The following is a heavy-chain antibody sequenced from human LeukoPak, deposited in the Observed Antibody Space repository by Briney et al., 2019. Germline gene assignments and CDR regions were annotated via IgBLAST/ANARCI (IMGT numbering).Heavy chain of an antibody. V-gene: IGHV3-23*01. J-gene: IGHJ6*03. D-gene: IGHD3-22*01. Sequence: GRSLRLSCAASGFTISSHAMSWVCMAPGTGLARVSAVSGRSTNTYYANSVMGRFTISRDNSKNTLYLQMNSLRAEDTAIYYCVKDMEYYYDSSDYSPYYSYYMDVWGKGTTVTVSS. CDR3: VKDMEYYYDSSDYSPYYSYYMDV. CDR1: GFTISSHA. CDR2: VSGRSTNT.